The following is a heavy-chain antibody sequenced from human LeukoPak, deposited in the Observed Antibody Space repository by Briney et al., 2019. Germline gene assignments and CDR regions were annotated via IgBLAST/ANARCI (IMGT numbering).Heavy chain of an antibody. CDR3: ARLDSGGYYFVHS. CDR2: IHPGNSET. Sequence: GESLKISCKTSGYSFANYWIGWVCQMPGKAMDWMGIIHPGNSETRYTPSFQGQVTFSADTSISTAYLHWSSLKASDTAIFYCARLDSGGYYFVHSWGQGTLVTVSS. J-gene: IGHJ4*02. V-gene: IGHV5-51*01. D-gene: IGHD3-22*01. CDR1: GYSFANYW.